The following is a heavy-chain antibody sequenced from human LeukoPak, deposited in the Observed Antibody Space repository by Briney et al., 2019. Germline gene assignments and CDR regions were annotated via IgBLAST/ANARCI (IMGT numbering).Heavy chain of an antibody. CDR2: ISSSSAHI. J-gene: IGHJ4*02. Sequence: SGGSLRLSCAASGFTFSSYSMNWVRQAPGKGLEWVSFISSSSAHINYADSVKGRFTISRDNAKNSLYLQMNSLRAEDTAVYYCARGPVGATTFDYWGQGTLVTVSS. V-gene: IGHV3-21*01. CDR3: ARGPVGATTFDY. CDR1: GFTFSSYS. D-gene: IGHD1-26*01.